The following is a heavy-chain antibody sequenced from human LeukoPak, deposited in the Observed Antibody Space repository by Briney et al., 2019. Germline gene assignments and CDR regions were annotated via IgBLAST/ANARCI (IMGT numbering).Heavy chain of an antibody. CDR1: GYTFTSYA. CDR3: ALGAYCGGDCYRWWFDP. CDR2: INTNTGNP. D-gene: IGHD2-21*02. V-gene: IGHV7-4-1*02. Sequence: GASVKVSCKASGYTFTSYAMNWVRQAPGQGLEWMGWINTNTGNPTYAQGFTGRFVFSLDTSVSTAYLQISSLEAEDTAVYYCALGAYCGGDCYRWWFDPWGQGTLVTVSS. J-gene: IGHJ5*02.